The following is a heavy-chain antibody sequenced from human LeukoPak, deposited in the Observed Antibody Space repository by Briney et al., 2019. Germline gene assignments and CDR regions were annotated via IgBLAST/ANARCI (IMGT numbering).Heavy chain of an antibody. D-gene: IGHD4-17*01. CDR1: GGSFSGYY. CDR3: ARHGALRNWFDP. V-gene: IGHV4-34*01. J-gene: IGHJ5*02. Sequence: PSETLSLTCAVYGGSFSGYYWSWIRQPPGKGLEWIGEINHSGSTNYNPSLKSRVTISVDTSKNQFSLKLSSVTAADTAVYYCARHGALRNWFDPGAREPWSPSPQ. CDR2: INHSGST.